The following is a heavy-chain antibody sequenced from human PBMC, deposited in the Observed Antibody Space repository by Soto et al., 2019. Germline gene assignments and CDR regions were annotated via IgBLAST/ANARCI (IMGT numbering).Heavy chain of an antibody. J-gene: IGHJ4*02. CDR1: AVTFTGFG. CDR3: ARVGVGTTTYFGYFDY. D-gene: IGHD1-26*01. V-gene: IGHV3-33*01. CDR2: IRFDGSNT. Sequence: GGSLRLSCAASAVTFTGFGMHWVRQAPGKGLEWVAVIRFDGSNTYYADSVKGRFTISRYNPKNMLYLQMNSLRAEDTAIYYCARVGVGTTTYFGYFDYWGLGTLVTVSS.